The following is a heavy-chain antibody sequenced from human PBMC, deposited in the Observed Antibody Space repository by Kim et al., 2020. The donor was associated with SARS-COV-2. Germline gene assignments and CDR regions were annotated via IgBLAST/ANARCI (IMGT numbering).Heavy chain of an antibody. J-gene: IGHJ4*02. CDR2: INAGNGNT. V-gene: IGHV1-3*01. Sequence: ASVKVSCKASGYTFTNYAMHWVRQAPGQRLEWMGWINAGNGNTKYSQKFQGRVTITRDTSASTAYMELSSLRSEDTAVYYCARVSYYDFWSGYYNLYFDYWGQGTLVTVSS. CDR1: GYTFTNYA. CDR3: ARVSYYDFWSGYYNLYFDY. D-gene: IGHD3-3*01.